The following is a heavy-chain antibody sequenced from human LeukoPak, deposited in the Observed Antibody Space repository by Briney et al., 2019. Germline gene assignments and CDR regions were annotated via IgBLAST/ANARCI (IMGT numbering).Heavy chain of an antibody. Sequence: PGGSLRLSCAAFGFTVSSNYMSWVRQAPGKGLEWVSVIYSGGSTYYADSVKGRFTISRDNSKNTLYLQMNSLRAEDTAVYYCARVGAEMATTPNYYYYYYGMDVWGQGTTVTVPS. CDR1: GFTVSSNY. D-gene: IGHD5-12*01. CDR3: ARVGAEMATTPNYYYYYYGMDV. J-gene: IGHJ6*02. CDR2: IYSGGST. V-gene: IGHV3-66*01.